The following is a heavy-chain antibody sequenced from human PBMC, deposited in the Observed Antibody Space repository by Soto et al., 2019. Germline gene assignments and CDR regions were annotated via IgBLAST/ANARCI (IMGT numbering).Heavy chain of an antibody. CDR2: IYYTGNT. Sequence: QVRLQESGPGLVKPSETLSLTCTVSGVSTSSSYWNWVRQPPGKRPEWIGCIYYTGNTHYNPSLTSRATIARDTSKNQFSLELTSVTAADPYIYFCAAGVDHHKVGYWGQGTLVPVS. CDR1: GVSTSSSY. V-gene: IGHV4-59*01. J-gene: IGHJ4*02. CDR3: AAGVDHHKVGY.